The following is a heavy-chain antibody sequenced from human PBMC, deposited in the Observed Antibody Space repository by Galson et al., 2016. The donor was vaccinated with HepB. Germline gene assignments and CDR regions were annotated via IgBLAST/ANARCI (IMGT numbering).Heavy chain of an antibody. V-gene: IGHV1-69*13. J-gene: IGHJ6*02. Sequence: SVKVSCKASGDTSSSYVLSWVRQAPGQGLEWMGGIIPILRTANYAQKFQGRVTITADESTSTAYMELSSLRSEDTAVYYCARESNYGLDVWGQGTTVTVSS. CDR3: ARESNYGLDV. CDR2: IIPILRTA. CDR1: GDTSSSYV.